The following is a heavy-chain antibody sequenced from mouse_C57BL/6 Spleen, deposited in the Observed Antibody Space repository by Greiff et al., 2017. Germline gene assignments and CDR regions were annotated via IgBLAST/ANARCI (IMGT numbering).Heavy chain of an antibody. V-gene: IGHV1-82*01. Sequence: VQLQQSGPELVKPGASVKISCKASGYAFSSSWMNWVKQRPGKGLEWIGRIYPGDGDTNYNGKFKGKATLTADKSSSTAYMQLSSLTSEDSAVYFCASRGIRDFDVWGTGTTVTVSS. D-gene: IGHD2-4*01. CDR1: GYAFSSSW. CDR2: IYPGDGDT. J-gene: IGHJ1*03. CDR3: ASRGIRDFDV.